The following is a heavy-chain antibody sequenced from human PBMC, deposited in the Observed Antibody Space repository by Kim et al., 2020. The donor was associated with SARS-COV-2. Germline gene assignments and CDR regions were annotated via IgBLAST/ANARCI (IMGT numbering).Heavy chain of an antibody. Sequence: GGSLRLSCAASGFTFDDYAMHWVRQAPGKGLEWVSGISWNSGSIGYADSVKGRFTISRDNAKNSLYLQMNSLRAEDTALYYCAKDIGPRGSSTDYWGQGT. CDR1: GFTFDDYA. V-gene: IGHV3-9*01. CDR3: AKDIGPRGSSTDY. D-gene: IGHD2-2*01. J-gene: IGHJ4*02. CDR2: ISWNSGSI.